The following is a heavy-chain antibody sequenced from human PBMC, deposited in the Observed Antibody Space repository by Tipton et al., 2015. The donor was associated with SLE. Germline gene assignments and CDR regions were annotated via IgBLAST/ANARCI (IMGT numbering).Heavy chain of an antibody. J-gene: IGHJ4*02. V-gene: IGHV3-74*01. CDR1: GASISSLY. CDR3: AREGIGWLTQSFDY. D-gene: IGHD6-19*01. Sequence: GLVKPSETLSLTCTVSGASISSLYWNWIRQPPGKGLEWVSRINYYGSGTNYADSVKGRFTMSTDSAKNTVYLQMNSLRAEDTAVYYCAREGIGWLTQSFDYWGQGILVTVSS. CDR2: INYYGSGT.